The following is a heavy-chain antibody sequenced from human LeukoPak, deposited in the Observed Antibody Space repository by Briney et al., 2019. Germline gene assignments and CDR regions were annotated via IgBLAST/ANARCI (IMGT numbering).Heavy chain of an antibody. J-gene: IGHJ5*01. Sequence: PSETLSLTCSVSGHSITTGYFWAWIRQSPGKGLEWIASVSHSGTTYYNPPLKSRVTISLDTSRNQSSLKLSSVTAADTAVYYCVTDVLLCGGSICNFFDPWGQGTLVTVSS. CDR3: VTDVLLCGGSICNFFDP. D-gene: IGHD2-15*01. CDR2: VSHSGTT. CDR1: GHSITTGYF. V-gene: IGHV4-38-2*02.